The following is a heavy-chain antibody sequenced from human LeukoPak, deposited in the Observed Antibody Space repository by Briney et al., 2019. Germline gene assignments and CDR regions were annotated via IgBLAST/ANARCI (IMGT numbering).Heavy chain of an antibody. Sequence: NSSETLSLTCAVYGRSFSGYYWSWIRQPPGKGLEWIGEINHSGSTNYNPSLKSRVTMSIDTSKNQISLRLTSVTAADTAVYYCARNSAYSTSSGFNSWGQGTLVTVSS. CDR1: GRSFSGYY. V-gene: IGHV4-34*01. D-gene: IGHD6-6*01. CDR2: INHSGST. CDR3: ARNSAYSTSSGFNS. J-gene: IGHJ4*02.